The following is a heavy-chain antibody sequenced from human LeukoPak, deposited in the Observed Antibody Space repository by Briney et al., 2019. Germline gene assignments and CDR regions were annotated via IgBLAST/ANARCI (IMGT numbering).Heavy chain of an antibody. J-gene: IGHJ4*02. CDR3: ARDSRPYDYVWGSYRYQEDYFDY. CDR1: GGSISSYY. D-gene: IGHD3-16*02. Sequence: SETLSLTCTVSGGSISSYYWGWIRQPPGKGLEWIGYIYYSGSTNYNPSLKSRVTISVDTSKNQFSLKLSSVTAADTAVYYCARDSRPYDYVWGSYRYQEDYFDYWGQGTLVTVSS. V-gene: IGHV4-59*12. CDR2: IYYSGST.